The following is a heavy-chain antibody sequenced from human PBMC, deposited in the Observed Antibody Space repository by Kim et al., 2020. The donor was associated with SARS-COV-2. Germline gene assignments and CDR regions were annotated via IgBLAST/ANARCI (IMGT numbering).Heavy chain of an antibody. Sequence: ADAVKGRFTISRDNSKNTLYLQMNSRRAEDTAVYYCASGVGATNQGVFDYWGQGTLVTVSS. V-gene: IGHV3-23*01. J-gene: IGHJ4*02. D-gene: IGHD1-26*01. CDR3: ASGVGATNQGVFDY.